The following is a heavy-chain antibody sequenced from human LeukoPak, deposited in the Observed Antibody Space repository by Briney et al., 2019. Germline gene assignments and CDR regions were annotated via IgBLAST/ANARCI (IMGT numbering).Heavy chain of an antibody. CDR1: GFIFTNYG. CDR2: IRYDGSNE. CDR3: AKDADTGWSYSNN. Sequence: GGSLRLSCAASGFIFTNYGMHWVRQAPGKGLEWVSFIRYDGSNEYYADSVKGRFTISRDNSKNTLYLQMNSLRTEDTAVYYCAKDADTGWSYSNNWGQGTLVTVSS. J-gene: IGHJ4*02. D-gene: IGHD6-19*01. V-gene: IGHV3-30*02.